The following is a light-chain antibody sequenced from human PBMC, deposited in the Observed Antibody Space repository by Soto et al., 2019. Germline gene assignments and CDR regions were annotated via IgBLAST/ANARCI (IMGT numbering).Light chain of an antibody. V-gene: IGKV1-39*01. CDR3: QQTYSTPPYT. CDR1: QSISTN. CDR2: TAS. J-gene: IGKJ3*01. Sequence: DIQMTQSPSSLSASVGDRVTITCRASQSISTNLNWYQQKPGKAPNLLIYTASSLQGGVPPRFSGSGSGTDFTLTISSLQPTDFATYDCQQTYSTPPYTFGPGTKVDIK.